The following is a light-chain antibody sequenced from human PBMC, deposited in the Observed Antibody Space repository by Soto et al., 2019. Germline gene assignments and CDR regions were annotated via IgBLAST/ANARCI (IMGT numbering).Light chain of an antibody. CDR2: EVN. V-gene: IGLV2-8*01. CDR3: SSYAGNNNRYV. CDR1: SSDVGGYNF. J-gene: IGLJ1*01. Sequence: QSALTQPPSASGSPGQSVTISCTGTSSDVGGYNFVSWYQQHPGKAPKLMIYEVNKRPSGVPNRFSGSKSGNTASLTVSGIKAEDEADYYCSSYAGNNNRYVFGTGTKLTVL.